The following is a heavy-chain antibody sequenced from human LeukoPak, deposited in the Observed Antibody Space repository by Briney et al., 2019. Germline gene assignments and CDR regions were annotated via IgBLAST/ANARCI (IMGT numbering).Heavy chain of an antibody. Sequence: ASVKVSCRASGYTFTGYYMHWVRQAPGQGLEWMGWINPNSGGTNYAQKFQGRVTMTRDTSISTAYMELSRLRSDDTAVYYCARVIRITIFGVVTEYFQHWGQGTLVTVSS. CDR3: ARVIRITIFGVVTEYFQH. CDR2: INPNSGGT. D-gene: IGHD3-3*01. V-gene: IGHV1-2*02. J-gene: IGHJ1*01. CDR1: GYTFTGYY.